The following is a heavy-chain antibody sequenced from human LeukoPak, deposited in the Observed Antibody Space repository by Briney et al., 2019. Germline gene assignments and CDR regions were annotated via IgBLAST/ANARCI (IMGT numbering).Heavy chain of an antibody. V-gene: IGHV4-39*07. CDR3: ARYNWIKTWFGP. J-gene: IGHJ5*02. Sequence: SETLSLTCTVSGGSISSSSYYWGWIRQPPGKGLEWIGSIYYSGSTYYNPSLKSRVTISVDTSKNQFSLKLNSVTAADTAVYYCARYNWIKTWFGPWGQGTLVTVSS. D-gene: IGHD1-20*01. CDR1: GGSISSSSYY. CDR2: IYYSGST.